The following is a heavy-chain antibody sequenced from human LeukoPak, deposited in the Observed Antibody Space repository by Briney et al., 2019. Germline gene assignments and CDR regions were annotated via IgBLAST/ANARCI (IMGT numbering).Heavy chain of an antibody. CDR1: GGSISSYY. Sequence: NPSETLSLTCTVSGGSISSYYWSWLRQPPGKGLEWIGYIYYSGSTNYNPSLKSRVTISVDTSKNQFSLKLSSVTAADTAVYYCARYSNYGDYYYYYMDVWGKGTTVTVSS. D-gene: IGHD4-11*01. J-gene: IGHJ6*03. V-gene: IGHV4-59*01. CDR2: IYYSGST. CDR3: ARYSNYGDYYYYYMDV.